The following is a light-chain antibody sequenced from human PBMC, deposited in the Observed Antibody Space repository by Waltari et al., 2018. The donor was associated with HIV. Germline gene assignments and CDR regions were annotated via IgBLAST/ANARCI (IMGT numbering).Light chain of an antibody. J-gene: IGLJ1*01. CDR3: CSYADSPPYV. V-gene: IGLV2-23*02. Sequence: QSALTQPASVSGSPGQSITISCTGTISDVGSYNLVSWYQQHPGKAPKLMVYEVSKRPSGVSNRFSGSKSGNTASLTISGLQAEDEADYYCCSYADSPPYVFGTGTKVTVL. CDR1: ISDVGSYNL. CDR2: EVS.